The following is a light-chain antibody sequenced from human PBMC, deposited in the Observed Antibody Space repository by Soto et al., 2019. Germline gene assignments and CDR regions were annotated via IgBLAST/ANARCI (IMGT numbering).Light chain of an antibody. J-gene: IGKJ4*01. Sequence: AIRMTQSPSSFSASTGDRVTITCRASQGISSYLAWYQQKPGKAPKLLIYAASTLQRGVPSRFSGSGSGTDFTHTISGLQSEDFATCYCQQYYSYPLTFGGGTKVDIK. CDR2: AAS. CDR3: QQYYSYPLT. V-gene: IGKV1-8*01. CDR1: QGISSY.